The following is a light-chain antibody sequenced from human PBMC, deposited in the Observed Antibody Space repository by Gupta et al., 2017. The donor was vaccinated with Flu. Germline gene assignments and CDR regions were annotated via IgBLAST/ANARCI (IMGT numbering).Light chain of an antibody. Sequence: QIVSITSQGGSLRNSQESWYRQKQGQAPVLIIYANNVLHSRTPDRICGSSSGNTASVTITGARAEAEDDYYCNSKDSTDNYPEVFGGGTKLTVL. CDR1: SLRNSQ. CDR3: NSKDSTDNYPEV. CDR2: ANN. J-gene: IGLJ2*01. V-gene: IGLV3-19*01.